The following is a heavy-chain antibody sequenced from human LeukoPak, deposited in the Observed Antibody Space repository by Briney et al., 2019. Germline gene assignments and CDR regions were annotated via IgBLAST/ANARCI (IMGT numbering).Heavy chain of an antibody. Sequence: PGGSLRPSCAASGFTLSNSWMFWVRQPPEKGLKYVSEINNDGSRTSYADSVKGRFTISRDGAENTLFLQMNSLRAEDTAVYFCARGGVSGGFDYWGQGTLVTVSS. J-gene: IGHJ4*02. D-gene: IGHD3-10*01. V-gene: IGHV3-74*01. CDR2: INNDGSRT. CDR1: GFTLSNSW. CDR3: ARGGVSGGFDY.